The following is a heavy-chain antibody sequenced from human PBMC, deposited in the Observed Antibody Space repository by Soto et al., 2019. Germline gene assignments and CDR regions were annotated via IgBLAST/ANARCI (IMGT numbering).Heavy chain of an antibody. CDR1: GGTFSSYT. V-gene: IGHV1-69*02. D-gene: IGHD6-13*01. CDR3: AAEGAAAGNDAFDI. Sequence: SVKVSCKASGGTFSSYTISWVRHAPGQGLEWMGRIIPILGIANYAQKFQGRVTITADKSTSTAYMELSSLRSEDTAVYYCAAEGAAAGNDAFDIWGQGTMVTVSS. J-gene: IGHJ3*02. CDR2: IIPILGIA.